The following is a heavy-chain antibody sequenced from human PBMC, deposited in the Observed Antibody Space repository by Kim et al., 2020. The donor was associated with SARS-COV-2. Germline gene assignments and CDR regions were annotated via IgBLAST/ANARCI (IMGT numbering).Heavy chain of an antibody. D-gene: IGHD6-19*01. Sequence: GGSLRLSCAASGFTFSSYWMSWVRQAPGKGLEWVANIKQDGSEKYYVDSVKGRFTISRDNAKNSLYLQMNSLRAEDTAVYYCARDRIAVAGSFDYWGQGTLVTVSS. V-gene: IGHV3-7*01. CDR2: IKQDGSEK. CDR1: GFTFSSYW. CDR3: ARDRIAVAGSFDY. J-gene: IGHJ4*02.